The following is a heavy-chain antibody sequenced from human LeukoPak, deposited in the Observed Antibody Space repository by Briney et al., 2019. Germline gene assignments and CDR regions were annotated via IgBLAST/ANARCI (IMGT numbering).Heavy chain of an antibody. Sequence: PGGSLRLSCAASGFTVSSNYMSWVRQAPGKGLEWVSVIYSGGSTYYADSVKGRFTISRDNAKNSLYLQMNSLRAEDTAVYYCARDGGSYYLDYWGQGTLVTVSS. CDR1: GFTVSSNY. J-gene: IGHJ4*02. D-gene: IGHD1-26*01. CDR2: IYSGGST. V-gene: IGHV3-53*01. CDR3: ARDGGSYYLDY.